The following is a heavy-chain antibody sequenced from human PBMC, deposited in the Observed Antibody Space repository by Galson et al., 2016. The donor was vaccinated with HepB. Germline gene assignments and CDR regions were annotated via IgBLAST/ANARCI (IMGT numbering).Heavy chain of an antibody. CDR1: GITFSNCT. D-gene: IGHD2-15*01. J-gene: IGHJ4*02. Sequence: SLRLSCAASGITFSNCTMHWVRQAPGKGLEWVTYISHDGINEYYTESVKGRFTIPRDNSKNTLYLQMSGLRPEDTAADYCARISFCSGARCYYLDYWGQRTLVPVSS. CDR3: ARISFCSGARCYYLDY. CDR2: ISHDGINE. V-gene: IGHV3-30-3*01.